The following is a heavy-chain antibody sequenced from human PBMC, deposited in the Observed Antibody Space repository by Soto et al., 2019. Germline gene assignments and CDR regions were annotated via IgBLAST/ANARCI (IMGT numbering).Heavy chain of an antibody. V-gene: IGHV4-31*03. CDR3: ARAEGDGSGSYLRSNYYYGMDV. D-gene: IGHD3-10*01. Sequence: SETLSLTCTVSGGSISSGGYYWSWIRQHPGKGLEWIGYIYYSGSTYYNPSLKSRVTISVDTSKNQFSLKLSSVTAADTAVYYCARAEGDGSGSYLRSNYYYGMDVWGQGTTVTVSS. CDR2: IYYSGST. J-gene: IGHJ6*02. CDR1: GGSISSGGYY.